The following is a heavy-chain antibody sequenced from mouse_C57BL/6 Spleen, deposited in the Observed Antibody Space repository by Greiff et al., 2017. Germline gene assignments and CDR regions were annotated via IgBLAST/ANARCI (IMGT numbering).Heavy chain of an antibody. J-gene: IGHJ4*01. CDR2: IRLKSDNYAT. Sequence: DVMLVESGGGLVQPGGSMKLSCVASGFTFSNYWMNWVRQSPEKGLEWVAQIRLKSDNYATHYAESVKGRFTISRADSKSSVYLQMNNVRAEDTGIYYCTQTCYYAMDYWGQGTSVTVSS. CDR1: GFTFSNYW. V-gene: IGHV6-3*01. CDR3: TQTCYYAMDY.